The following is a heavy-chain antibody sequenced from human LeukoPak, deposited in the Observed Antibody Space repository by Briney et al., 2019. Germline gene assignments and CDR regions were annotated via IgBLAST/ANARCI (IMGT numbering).Heavy chain of an antibody. CDR1: GFTFSSYA. Sequence: PGRSLRLSCAASGFTFSSYAMHWVRQAPDKGLEWVAGLWYDGSKKNYADSVKGRFTISRDNSKNTLYLEMNSLRDEDTAVYLSAREPSFGVVFDYWGQGTLVTV. J-gene: IGHJ4*02. CDR2: LWYDGSKK. D-gene: IGHD3-3*01. V-gene: IGHV3-33*08. CDR3: AREPSFGVVFDY.